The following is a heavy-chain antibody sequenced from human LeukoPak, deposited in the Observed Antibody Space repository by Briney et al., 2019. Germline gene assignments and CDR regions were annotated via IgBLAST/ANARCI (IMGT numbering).Heavy chain of an antibody. J-gene: IGHJ6*02. Sequence: PGGSLRLSCAASGFTFDDYAMHWVRQAPGKGLEWVSGITWNSNNRDYAGSVKGGFTISRDNAKNSLFLQMNSLRAEDTALYYCAKANYQMLALNHPYGMDVWGQGTTVTVSS. CDR1: GFTFDDYA. CDR2: ITWNSNNR. V-gene: IGHV3-9*01. D-gene: IGHD2-2*01. CDR3: AKANYQMLALNHPYGMDV.